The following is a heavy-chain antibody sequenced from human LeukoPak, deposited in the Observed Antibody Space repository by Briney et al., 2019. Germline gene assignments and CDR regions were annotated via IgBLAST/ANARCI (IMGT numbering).Heavy chain of an antibody. CDR3: ARVRSERILLWGYMDV. Sequence: GGSLRLSCAASGFTFDDYGMSWVRQAPGKGLEWVSGINWNGGSTGYADSVKGRFTISRDNAKNSLYLQMNSLRAEDTAVCYCARVRSERILLWGYMDVWGKGTTVTISS. J-gene: IGHJ6*03. CDR2: INWNGGST. D-gene: IGHD1-1*01. V-gene: IGHV3-20*04. CDR1: GFTFDDYG.